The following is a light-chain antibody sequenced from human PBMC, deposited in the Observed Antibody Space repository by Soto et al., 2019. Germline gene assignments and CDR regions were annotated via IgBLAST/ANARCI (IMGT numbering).Light chain of an antibody. CDR3: SSFTSRFTFV. J-gene: IGLJ1*01. CDR1: RSDVGAYNY. Sequence: QSVLTQPASVSGSPGQSIAISCTGTRSDVGAYNYVSWYQQHPGKAPKLMISEVTNRPSGVSDRFSGSKSGNTASLTISGLQAEDGADYYCSSFTSRFTFVFGTGTKV. V-gene: IGLV2-14*01. CDR2: EVT.